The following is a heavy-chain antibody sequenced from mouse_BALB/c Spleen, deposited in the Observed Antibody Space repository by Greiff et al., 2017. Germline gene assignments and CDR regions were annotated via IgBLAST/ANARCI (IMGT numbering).Heavy chain of an antibody. CDR2: IYPGSGST. J-gene: IGHJ2*01. CDR1: GYTFTSYW. Sequence: LQQPGSELVRPGASVKLSCKASGYTFTSYWMHWVKQRPGQGLEWIGNIYPGSGSTNYDEKFKSKATLTVDTSSSTAYMQLSSLTSEDSAVYYCTRSGGMGRYFDYWGQGTTLTVSS. V-gene: IGHV1S22*01. D-gene: IGHD3-1*01. CDR3: TRSGGMGRYFDY.